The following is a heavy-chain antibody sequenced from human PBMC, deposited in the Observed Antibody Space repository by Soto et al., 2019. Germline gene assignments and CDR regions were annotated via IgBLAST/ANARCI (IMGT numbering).Heavy chain of an antibody. J-gene: IGHJ6*02. CDR3: AKLDFWNSYYGLDV. CDR2: ISGSDGTT. Sequence: GSLRLSCAASGFTFASYGMSWVCQAPGKGLEWVSSISGSDGTTYYADSVKGRFSISRDKSKNTLYLQMNSLRAEDTAIYYCAKLDFWNSYYGLDVWGQGTTVTVSS. V-gene: IGHV3-23*01. CDR1: GFTFASYG. D-gene: IGHD3-3*01.